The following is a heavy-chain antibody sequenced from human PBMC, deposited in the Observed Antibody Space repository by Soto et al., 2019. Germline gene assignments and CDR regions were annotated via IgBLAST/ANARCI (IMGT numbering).Heavy chain of an antibody. CDR1: DTPSLTMV. D-gene: IGHD3-10*01. V-gene: IGHV1-3*01. J-gene: IGHJ4*02. CDR3: ASCPQNCITSSPCCLFFDY. Sequence: ASGRSPARLLDTPSLTMVSIGCARPPGQRLEWMGLINAGNGNTKYSQKFQGRVTLSRDTSASTAYMELSSLRSEDTALYYCASCPQNCITSSPCCLFFDYWGQGTLVTVSS. CDR2: INAGNGNT.